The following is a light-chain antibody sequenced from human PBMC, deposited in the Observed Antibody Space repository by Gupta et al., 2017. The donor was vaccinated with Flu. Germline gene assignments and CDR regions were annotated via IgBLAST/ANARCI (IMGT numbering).Light chain of an antibody. CDR3: KQYSSLPWT. Sequence: PSTLSASIGDRVTFTCRASQSINNWLAWYQQNPGKAPKFLIYKASTLESGVPSRFSGNGSGTEFTLTISGLQPDDFTKYYCKQYSSLPWTFGQGTKIEI. CDR2: KAS. V-gene: IGKV1-5*03. J-gene: IGKJ2*02. CDR1: QSINNW.